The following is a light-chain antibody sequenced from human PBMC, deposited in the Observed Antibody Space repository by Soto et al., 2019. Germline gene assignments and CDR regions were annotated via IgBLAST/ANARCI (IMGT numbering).Light chain of an antibody. CDR2: AAS. CDR3: QQLNSYPRT. Sequence: DIQLTQSPSFLSASIGDRVTITCRASQGISSYLAWYQQNPWKAPKLLIYAASTLQSGVPSRFSGSGSGTEFTLTISSLQPEDFATYYCQQLNSYPRTFGQGTKVEIK. J-gene: IGKJ1*01. V-gene: IGKV1-9*01. CDR1: QGISSY.